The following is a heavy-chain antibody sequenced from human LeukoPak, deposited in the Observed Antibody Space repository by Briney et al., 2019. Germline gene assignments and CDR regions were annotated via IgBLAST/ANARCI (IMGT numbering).Heavy chain of an antibody. CDR1: GYTFTSYG. Sequence: SVKVSCKASGYTFTSYGISWVRQAPGQGLEWMGGIIPIFGTANYAQKFQGRVTITADESTSTAYMELSSLRSEDTAVYYCARGRSGLLPDAFDIWGQGTMVTVSS. CDR3: ARGRSGLLPDAFDI. J-gene: IGHJ3*02. CDR2: IIPIFGTA. V-gene: IGHV1-69*13. D-gene: IGHD3-22*01.